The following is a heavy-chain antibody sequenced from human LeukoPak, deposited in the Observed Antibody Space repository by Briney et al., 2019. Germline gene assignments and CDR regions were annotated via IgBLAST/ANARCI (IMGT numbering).Heavy chain of an antibody. CDR2: IYTNGST. CDR3: VREAKTYDGDGYYLDY. D-gene: IGHD3-22*01. Sequence: SETLSLTCTVSGAPINNYFWGWIRQSAGTGLEWIGRIYTNGSTHYNHSLWGRLTISMDTSKRQFYLRLSTVSAGDTSVFYCVREAKTYDGDGYYLDYWGQGILVTVAS. J-gene: IGHJ4*02. CDR1: GAPINNYF. V-gene: IGHV4-4*07.